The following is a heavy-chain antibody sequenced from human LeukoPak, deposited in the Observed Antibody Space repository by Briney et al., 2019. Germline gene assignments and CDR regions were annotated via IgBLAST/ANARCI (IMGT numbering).Heavy chain of an antibody. CDR2: ISAYNGNT. V-gene: IGHV1-18*01. D-gene: IGHD6-13*01. J-gene: IGHJ4*02. CDR3: ARAFWDAAASYFDY. Sequence: ASVKVSCKASGYTLTSYAIRGVRQAPGQGLEWMGWISAYNGNTNYAQKLQGRVTMTTDTSTSTAYMELRSLRSDDTAVYYCARAFWDAAASYFDYWGQGTLVTVSS. CDR1: GYTLTSYA.